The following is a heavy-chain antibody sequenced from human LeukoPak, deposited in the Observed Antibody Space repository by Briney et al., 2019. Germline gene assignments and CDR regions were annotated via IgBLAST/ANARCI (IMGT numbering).Heavy chain of an antibody. CDR2: IKQDGSEK. CDR1: GFTFSTYW. V-gene: IGHV3-7*01. D-gene: IGHD6-6*01. CDR3: ARDGTIAARPT. Sequence: PGGSLRLSCAASGFTFSTYWMSWVRQAPGKGLEWVAKIKQDGSEKYYVDSLKGRFTISRDNAKNSLYLQMNSLRAEDTAVYYCARDGTIAARPTWGQGTLVTVSS. J-gene: IGHJ5*02.